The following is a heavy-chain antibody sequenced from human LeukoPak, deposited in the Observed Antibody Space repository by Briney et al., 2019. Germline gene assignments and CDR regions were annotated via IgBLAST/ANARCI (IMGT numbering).Heavy chain of an antibody. CDR2: IWHDGSNE. Sequence: GGSLRLSCAASGFTFSRYAMHWVRQAPGKGLEWVAVIWHDGSNEDYADSVKGRFTISRDNSKNTLYLQMNSLRAEDTAVYYCARDGTAAGLYFDLWGQGTLVTVSS. D-gene: IGHD6-13*01. CDR1: GFTFSRYA. V-gene: IGHV3-33*01. CDR3: ARDGTAAGLYFDL. J-gene: IGHJ4*01.